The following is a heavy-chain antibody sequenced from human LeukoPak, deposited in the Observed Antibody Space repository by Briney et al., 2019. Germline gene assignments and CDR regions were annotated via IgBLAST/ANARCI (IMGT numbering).Heavy chain of an antibody. Sequence: GGPLRLSCAASGFTFSDCHFHWVRRAQGKGLDWVALIWYDEDAKFYADSVKGRFTISRDNSKDTLYLQMNSLGVEDTAVYYCARERRGNAFDIWGQGTMVTVSS. J-gene: IGHJ3*02. D-gene: IGHD1-1*01. CDR3: ARERRGNAFDI. CDR2: IWYDEDAK. V-gene: IGHV3-33*01. CDR1: GFTFSDCH.